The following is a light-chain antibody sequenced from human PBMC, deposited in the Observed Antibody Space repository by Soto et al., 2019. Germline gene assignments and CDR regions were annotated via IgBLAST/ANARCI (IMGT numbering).Light chain of an antibody. V-gene: IGKV1-5*03. CDR1: QSISAW. CDR3: QQYNDYSWT. Sequence: DIQMTQSPSTLSASVGDRFSINCRASQSISAWLAWYQQRPGKAPRLLIYKASTLEIGVPSRFSGSGSGTEFTLTISSLQPDDVAIYYCQQYNDYSWTFGQGTKVDI. J-gene: IGKJ1*01. CDR2: KAS.